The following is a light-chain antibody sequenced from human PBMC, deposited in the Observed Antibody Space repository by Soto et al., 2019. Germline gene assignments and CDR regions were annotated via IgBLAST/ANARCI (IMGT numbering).Light chain of an antibody. CDR2: AAS. CDR3: QQGNSFPRT. CDR1: QGISSY. Sequence: AIRMTQSPSSFSASTGDRVTITCRASQGISSYLAWYQQKPGKAPKLLIYAASTLQSGVPSRFSGSGSGTHFTLTISSLQPEDFATYYCQQGNSFPRTFGQGTKVDIK. V-gene: IGKV1-8*01. J-gene: IGKJ1*01.